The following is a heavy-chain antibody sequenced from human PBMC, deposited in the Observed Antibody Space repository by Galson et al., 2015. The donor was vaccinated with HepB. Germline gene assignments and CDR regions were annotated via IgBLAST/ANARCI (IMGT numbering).Heavy chain of an antibody. CDR1: GFTFSSCG. Sequence: SLRLSCAASGFTFSSCGMHWVRQTPGKGLEWVAFIRYDGSNEYYAASVKGRFTISRDNSKNTLSLQMNNLRAEDTAVYYCAKDQYGSSGWYGDFDYWGQGILVTVSS. J-gene: IGHJ4*02. CDR2: IRYDGSNE. CDR3: AKDQYGSSGWYGDFDY. D-gene: IGHD6-19*01. V-gene: IGHV3-30*02.